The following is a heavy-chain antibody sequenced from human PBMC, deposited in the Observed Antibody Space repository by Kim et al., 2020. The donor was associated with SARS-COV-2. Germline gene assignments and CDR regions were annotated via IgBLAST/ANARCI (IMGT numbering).Heavy chain of an antibody. CDR1: GFTFSSYD. D-gene: IGHD4-4*01. V-gene: IGHV3-13*01. Sequence: GGSLRLSCAASGFTFSSYDMHWVRQGTGKSLEWVPAIGTAGDTYYPRSVKGRFPISRENAKNPLFLQMNSLRAGDTAVYYCARAGSNWEFDYWGQGTLVT. J-gene: IGHJ4*02. CDR3: ARAGSNWEFDY. CDR2: IGTAGDT.